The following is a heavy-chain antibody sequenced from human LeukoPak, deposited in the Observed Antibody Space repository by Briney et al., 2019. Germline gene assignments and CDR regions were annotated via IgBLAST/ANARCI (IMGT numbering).Heavy chain of an antibody. CDR2: IKQDGSEK. V-gene: IGHV3-7*01. CDR3: AKDLAQMGVIPYNFDY. D-gene: IGHD3-16*02. Sequence: GGSLRLSCAASGFTFNSYWMTWVRQAPGKGLEWVANIKQDGSEKYYVDSVKGRFTISRDNSKNTLYLEMKSLRADDTAVYYCAKDLAQMGVIPYNFDYWGQGTLVTVSS. CDR1: GFTFNSYW. J-gene: IGHJ4*02.